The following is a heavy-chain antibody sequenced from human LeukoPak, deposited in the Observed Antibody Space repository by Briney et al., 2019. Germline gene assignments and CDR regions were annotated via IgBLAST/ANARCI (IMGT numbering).Heavy chain of an antibody. CDR3: ASISLQELVGGYFDY. V-gene: IGHV1-69*13. Sequence: EASVKVSCKASGGTFSSYAISWVRQAPGQGLEWMGGIIPIFGTANYAQKFQGRVTITADESTSTAYMELSSLRSEDTAVYYCASISLQELVGGYFDYWGQGTLVTVSS. CDR1: GGTFSSYA. CDR2: IIPIFGTA. J-gene: IGHJ4*02. D-gene: IGHD6-6*01.